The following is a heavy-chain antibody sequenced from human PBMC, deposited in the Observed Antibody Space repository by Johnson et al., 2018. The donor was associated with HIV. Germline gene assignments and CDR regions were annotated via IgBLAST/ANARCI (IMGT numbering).Heavy chain of an antibody. V-gene: IGHV3-53*01. D-gene: IGHD6-13*01. Sequence: VQLVESGGGLIQPGGSLRLSCAASGFTVSSNYMSWVRQAPGKGLEWVSVIYSGGSTYYADSVTGRFTISRDNSKNTLYLPMNSLRAEDTAVYYCARADSSSSPWMGLDIWGQGTMVTVSS. CDR2: IYSGGST. CDR1: GFTVSSNY. CDR3: ARADSSSSPWMGLDI. J-gene: IGHJ3*02.